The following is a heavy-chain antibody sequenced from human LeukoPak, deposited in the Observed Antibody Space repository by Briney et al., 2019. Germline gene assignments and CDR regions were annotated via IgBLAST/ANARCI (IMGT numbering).Heavy chain of an antibody. CDR2: IYYSGST. CDR3: ARGVGLTQGGAFDF. V-gene: IGHV4-59*08. CDR1: GGSISSYY. Sequence: SETLSLTCTVSGGSISSYYWSWIRQPPGKGLEWIGYIYYSGSTNYKSSLKSRVTISVDTSKNQLSLKLTSVTAADTAVYYCARGVGLTQGGAFDFWGQGTLVTVSS. J-gene: IGHJ4*02. D-gene: IGHD3-16*01.